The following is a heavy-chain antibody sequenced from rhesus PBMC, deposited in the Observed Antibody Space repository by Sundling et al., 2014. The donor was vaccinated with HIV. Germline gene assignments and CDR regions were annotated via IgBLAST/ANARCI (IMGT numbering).Heavy chain of an antibody. D-gene: IGHD1-44*01. CDR1: GGSISSNY. V-gene: IGHV4-160*01. Sequence: QVHLQESGPGLVKPSETLSLTCGVSGGSISSNYWSWIRQPPGKGLEWIGTIYGNSASTDYNPSLKNRVTISKDTSKNQFSLKLTSVTAADTAVYYCARDRGSFGSFDFWGQGVLVTVSS. J-gene: IGHJ4*01. CDR2: IYGNSAST. CDR3: ARDRGSFGSFDF.